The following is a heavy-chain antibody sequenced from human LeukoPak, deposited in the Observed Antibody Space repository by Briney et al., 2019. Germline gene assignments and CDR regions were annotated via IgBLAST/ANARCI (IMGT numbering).Heavy chain of an antibody. CDR3: ATGAYYMDV. V-gene: IGHV3-43*01. CDR2: ISWDGGST. CDR1: GFTFDDYT. J-gene: IGHJ6*03. Sequence: PGGSLRLSSAASGFTFDDYTMHWVRQAPGKGLEWVSLISWDGGSTYYADSVKGRFTISRDNSKNSLYLQMNSLRTEDTALYYCATGAYYMDVWGKGTTVTVSS.